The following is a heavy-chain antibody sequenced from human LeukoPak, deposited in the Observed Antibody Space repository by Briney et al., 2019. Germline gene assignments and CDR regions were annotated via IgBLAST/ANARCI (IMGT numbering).Heavy chain of an antibody. Sequence: GGSLRLSCAASGFTFSSYAMNWVRQAPGKGLEWVSSINSDSSLMYYAESVKGRFTISRDNARNSLYLQMSSLRVEDTAVYYCIRDLFDDYSLDYWGQGALVTVSS. D-gene: IGHD3-16*01. CDR3: IRDLFDDYSLDY. V-gene: IGHV3-21*01. J-gene: IGHJ4*02. CDR2: INSDSSLM. CDR1: GFTFSSYA.